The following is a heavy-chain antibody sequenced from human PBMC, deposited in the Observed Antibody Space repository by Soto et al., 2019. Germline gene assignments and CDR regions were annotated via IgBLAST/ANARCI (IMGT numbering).Heavy chain of an antibody. V-gene: IGHV3-72*01. Sequence: EVQMVESGGGLVQPGGSLRLSCAAYGFTFSDHYMDWVRQAPGKGLEWVGRTRNKANSYATEDAASLKGRFTISRDDSKTAMYLKLNSLKPEDSAVYYCARVWGAGPFDYWGQGTLVTVSS. CDR1: GFTFSDHY. D-gene: IGHD3-10*01. CDR3: ARVWGAGPFDY. CDR2: TRNKANSYAT. J-gene: IGHJ4*02.